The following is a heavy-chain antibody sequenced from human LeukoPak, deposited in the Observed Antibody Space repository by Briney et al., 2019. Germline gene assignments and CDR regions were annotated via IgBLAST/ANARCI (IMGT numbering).Heavy chain of an antibody. CDR1: GFTFSSYW. CDR3: ARDYGGSSGYYYGMDV. D-gene: IGHD4-23*01. V-gene: IGHV3-7*01. CDR2: IKQDGSEK. Sequence: GGSLRLSCAASGFTFSSYWMSWVRQAPGKGLEWVANIKQDGSEKYYVDSVKGRFTISRDNSKNTLYLQMNSLRTEDTALYYCARDYGGSSGYYYGMDVWGQGTTVTVSS. J-gene: IGHJ6*02.